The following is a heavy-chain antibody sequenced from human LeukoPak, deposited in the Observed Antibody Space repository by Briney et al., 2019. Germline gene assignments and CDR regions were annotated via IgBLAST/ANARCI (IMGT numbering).Heavy chain of an antibody. CDR1: GGTFSSYA. V-gene: IGHV1-69*13. Sequence: SVKVSFKASGGTFSSYAISWVRQPPGQGLEWVGGIIPIFGTANYAQKFQGRVTITPDESTSTAYMELSSLRSEDTAVYYCARERYCSGGSCYSLWGQGTLVTVSS. J-gene: IGHJ4*02. CDR2: IIPIFGTA. CDR3: ARERYCSGGSCYSL. D-gene: IGHD2-15*01.